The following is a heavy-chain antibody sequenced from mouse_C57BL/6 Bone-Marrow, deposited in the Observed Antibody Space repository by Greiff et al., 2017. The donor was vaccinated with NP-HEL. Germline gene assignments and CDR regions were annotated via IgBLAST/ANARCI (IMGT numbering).Heavy chain of an antibody. V-gene: IGHV7-3*01. CDR3: ARYPYYYGSFLWYFDV. D-gene: IGHD1-1*01. Sequence: EVQGVESGGGLVQPGGSLSLSCAASGFTFTDYYMSWVRQPPGKALEWLGFIRNKANGYTTEYSASVKGRFTISRDNSQSILYLQMNALRAEDSATYYCARYPYYYGSFLWYFDVWGTGTTVTVSS. CDR1: GFTFTDYY. CDR2: IRNKANGYTT. J-gene: IGHJ1*03.